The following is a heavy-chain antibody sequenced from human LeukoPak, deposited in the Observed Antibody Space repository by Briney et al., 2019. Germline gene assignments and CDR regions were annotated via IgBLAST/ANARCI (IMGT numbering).Heavy chain of an antibody. D-gene: IGHD6-13*01. V-gene: IGHV3-23*01. CDR3: AKIWFSSSWGDFDY. J-gene: IGHJ4*02. CDR1: GGSISSGGYY. CDR2: ISGSGGST. Sequence: ETLSLTCTVSGGSISSGGYYWSWIRQHPGKGLEWVSAISGSGGSTHYADSVKGRFTISRDNSKNTLYLQMNSLRAEDTAVYYCAKIWFSSSWGDFDYWGQGTLVTVSS.